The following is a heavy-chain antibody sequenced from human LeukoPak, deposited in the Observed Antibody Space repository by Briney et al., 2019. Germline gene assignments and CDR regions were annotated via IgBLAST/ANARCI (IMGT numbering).Heavy chain of an antibody. J-gene: IGHJ4*02. Sequence: GGSLRPSCVGHGLSFSTDAMGWVRQVPGKGLEWVSSISSSSGSRYYADSVKGRFSISRDNSKNTVYLQMSSLRDEDTAVYYCAKGSAAARPYYFDFWGQGTLVTVSS. CDR1: GLSFSTDA. CDR2: ISSSSGSR. CDR3: AKGSAAARPYYFDF. D-gene: IGHD6-6*01. V-gene: IGHV3-23*01.